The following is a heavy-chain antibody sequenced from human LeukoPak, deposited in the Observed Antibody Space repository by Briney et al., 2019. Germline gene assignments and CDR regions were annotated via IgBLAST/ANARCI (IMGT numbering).Heavy chain of an antibody. CDR3: ARSSGYYSSLFYMHV. J-gene: IGHJ6*03. D-gene: IGHD3-22*01. Sequence: ASVKVSCKASGYTFTNDYMHWVRQAPGQGLEWMGLINPSGGSTSYAQKFQGRVTMTSDMSTSTVYMELSSLRSEDTAVYYCARSSGYYSSLFYMHVWGKGTTVTVSS. CDR2: INPSGGST. V-gene: IGHV1-46*01. CDR1: GYTFTNDY.